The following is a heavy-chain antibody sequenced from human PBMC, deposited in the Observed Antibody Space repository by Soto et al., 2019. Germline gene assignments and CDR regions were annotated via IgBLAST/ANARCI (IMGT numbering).Heavy chain of an antibody. CDR2: VSAYNGNT. J-gene: IGHJ2*01. CDR3: AREASYYGAATWFFDL. V-gene: IGHV1-18*01. Sequence: ASVKVSCKASGYTFNNYGISWVRQAPGQGLEWMGWVSAYNGNTNYAQKLQGRVTMTTDTSTSTAYMELRSLRSDDTAIYYCAREASYYGAATWFFDLWGRGTLVTVSS. CDR1: GYTFNNYG. D-gene: IGHD4-17*01.